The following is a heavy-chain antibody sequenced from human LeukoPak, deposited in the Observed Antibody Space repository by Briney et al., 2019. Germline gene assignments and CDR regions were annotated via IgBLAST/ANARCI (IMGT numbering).Heavy chain of an antibody. CDR2: ISSSSSTI. CDR3: ARVYYYGSGSPPGY. J-gene: IGHJ4*02. CDR1: GFTFSSYS. Sequence: GGSLRLSCAASGFTFSSYSMNWVRQAPGKGLEWVSYISSSSSTIYYADSVKGRFTISRDNAKNSLYLQMNSLRAEDTAVYYCARVYYYGSGSPPGYWGQGTLVTVSS. D-gene: IGHD3-10*01. V-gene: IGHV3-48*01.